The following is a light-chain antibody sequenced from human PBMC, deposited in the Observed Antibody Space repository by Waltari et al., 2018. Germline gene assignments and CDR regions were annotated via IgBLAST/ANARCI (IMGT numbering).Light chain of an antibody. CDR1: QDITNY. CDR2: DAS. Sequence: DFQMTQSPSSLPASLGARFTTTCQASQDITNYLNWYQHKPGKAPKLLIYDASNLETGGPSRFSGSGSGTDFTFTISSLQPEDIATYYCQQYDNLPVFGPGTKVDIQ. CDR3: QQYDNLPV. J-gene: IGKJ3*01. V-gene: IGKV1-33*01.